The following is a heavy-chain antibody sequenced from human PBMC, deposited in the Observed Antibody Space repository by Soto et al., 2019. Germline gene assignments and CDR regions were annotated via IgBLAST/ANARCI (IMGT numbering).Heavy chain of an antibody. Sequence: PGESLKISCKGSGYSFTSYWIGWVRQMPGKGLEWMGIIYPGDSDTRYSPSFQGQVTISADKSIITAYLQWSSLKASDTAMYYCARHVSESLWFGEGYYGMDVWGQGTTVTVSS. J-gene: IGHJ6*02. CDR1: GYSFTSYW. D-gene: IGHD3-10*01. V-gene: IGHV5-51*01. CDR3: ARHVSESLWFGEGYYGMDV. CDR2: IYPGDSDT.